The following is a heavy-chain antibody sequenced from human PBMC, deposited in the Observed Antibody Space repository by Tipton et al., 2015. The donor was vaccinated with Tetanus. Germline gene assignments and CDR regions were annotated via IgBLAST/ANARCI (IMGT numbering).Heavy chain of an antibody. V-gene: IGHV4-34*01. D-gene: IGHD4-17*01. CDR3: SRWETVTTKKNY. CDR1: GGPFSGYY. J-gene: IGHJ4*02. CDR2: IEHSGST. Sequence: TLSLTCTVFGGPFSGYYWNWIRQPPGKGLEWIGQIEHSGSTSYNPSLKSRVTISVDTSKNQFSLNRSSATAAGTAVYYCSRWETVTTKKNYWGQGTLVAVSS.